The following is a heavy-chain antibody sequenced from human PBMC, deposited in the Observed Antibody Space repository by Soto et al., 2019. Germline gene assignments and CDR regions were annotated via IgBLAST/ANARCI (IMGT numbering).Heavy chain of an antibody. J-gene: IGHJ4*02. Sequence: PGESRKISCKGSGYSFTRYWSAWVRQMPGKGLECMGIIYPADSDTRYSPSFQGQVTISADKSISTAYLQWSSLMASDTAMYYCASSYTGDYESYFDYWGQGTLVTVSS. D-gene: IGHD4-17*01. CDR3: ASSYTGDYESYFDY. CDR1: GYSFTRYW. CDR2: IYPADSDT. V-gene: IGHV5-51*01.